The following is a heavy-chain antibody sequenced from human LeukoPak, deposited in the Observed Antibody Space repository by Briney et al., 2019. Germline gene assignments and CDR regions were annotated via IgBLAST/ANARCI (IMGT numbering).Heavy chain of an antibody. CDR2: INHSGST. D-gene: IGHD3-10*01. J-gene: IGHJ5*02. CDR3: AKYYYGSGRNYNWFDP. CDR1: GGSFSGYY. V-gene: IGHV4-34*01. Sequence: SETLSLTCAVYGGSFSGYYWSWIRQPPGKGLEWIGEINHSGSTNYNPSLKSRVTISVDTSKNQFSLKLSSVTAADTAVYYCAKYYYGSGRNYNWFDPWGQGTLVTVSS.